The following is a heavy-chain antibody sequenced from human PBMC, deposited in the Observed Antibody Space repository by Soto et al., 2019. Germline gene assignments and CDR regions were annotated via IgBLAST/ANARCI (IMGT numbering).Heavy chain of an antibody. D-gene: IGHD5-18*01. CDR3: ASGGTAKIPYGMDV. V-gene: IGHV3-21*01. J-gene: IGHJ6*02. Sequence: GGSLRLSCAVSGLTFSSHWMHWVRQAPGKGLEWVSSISSSSSYIYYADSVKGRFTISRDNAKNSLYLQMNSLRAEDTAVYYCASGGTAKIPYGMDVWGQGTTVTVSS. CDR2: ISSSSSYI. CDR1: GLTFSSHW.